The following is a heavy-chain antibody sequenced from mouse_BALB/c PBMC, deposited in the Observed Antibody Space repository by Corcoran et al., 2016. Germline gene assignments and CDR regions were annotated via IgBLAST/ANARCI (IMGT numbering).Heavy chain of an antibody. CDR1: GYTFTSYV. J-gene: IGHJ3*01. CDR2: INPYNDGT. Sequence: EVQLQQSGPELVMPGASVKMSCTASGYTFTSYVMHWVKQKPGQGLGWIGYINPYNDGTKYNEKFKGKATLTSEKSSSTAYMELSSLTSEDSAVYYCARGGNYVTSFAYWGQGTLVTVS. CDR3: ARGGNYVTSFAY. D-gene: IGHD2-1*01. V-gene: IGHV1S136*01.